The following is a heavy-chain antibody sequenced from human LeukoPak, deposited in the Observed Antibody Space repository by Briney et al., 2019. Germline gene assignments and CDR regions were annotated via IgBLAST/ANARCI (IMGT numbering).Heavy chain of an antibody. V-gene: IGHV3-23*01. Sequence: GGSLRLSCAASGFTFSSYAMSWVRQAPGKGLEWVSAISGSGGSTYYADSVKGRFTISRDNSKNTLYLQMNSLRAEDTAVYYCAKDSGATIFGVVTKHYYYGMDVWGRGTTVTVSS. CDR1: GFTFSSYA. CDR2: ISGSGGST. D-gene: IGHD3-3*01. CDR3: AKDSGATIFGVVTKHYYYGMDV. J-gene: IGHJ6*02.